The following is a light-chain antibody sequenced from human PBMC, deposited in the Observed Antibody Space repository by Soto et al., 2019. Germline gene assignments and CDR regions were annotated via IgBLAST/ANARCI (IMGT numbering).Light chain of an antibody. J-gene: IGLJ1*01. CDR3: SSYAGSNNAYV. V-gene: IGLV2-8*01. Sequence: QSVLTQPPSASGSPGQSVTISCTGTSSDVGGYNYVSWYQQHPGKAPKLMIYEVSKRPSGVPDRFSGSKSGNTASLTVSGLQAEDEAEYYCSSYAGSNNAYVFRTGTKVPVL. CDR2: EVS. CDR1: SSDVGGYNY.